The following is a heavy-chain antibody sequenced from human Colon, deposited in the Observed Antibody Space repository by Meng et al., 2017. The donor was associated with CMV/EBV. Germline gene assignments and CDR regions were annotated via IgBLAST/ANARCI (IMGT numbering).Heavy chain of an antibody. CDR3: AKDLYEAVVALDDFDI. Sequence: GGSLRLSCVASGFTFRSYAMSWVRQAPGKGLEWVAVIDSGGYTTNYADSVKGRFTISREDSRNTLYLEMSSLRVEDTAKYYCAKDLYEAVVALDDFDIWGQGTMVTVSS. CDR2: IDSGGYTT. CDR1: GFTFRSYA. J-gene: IGHJ3*02. V-gene: IGHV3-23*03. D-gene: IGHD2-2*01.